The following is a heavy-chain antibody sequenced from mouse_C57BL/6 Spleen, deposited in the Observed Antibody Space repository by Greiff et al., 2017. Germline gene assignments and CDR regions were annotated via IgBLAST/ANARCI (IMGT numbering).Heavy chain of an antibody. V-gene: IGHV1-15*01. CDR2: IDPETGGT. D-gene: IGHD1-1*01. CDR3: TRETTVVATRYFDY. CDR1: GYTFTDYE. J-gene: IGHJ2*01. Sequence: VKVVESGAELVRPGASVTLSCKASGYTFTDYEMHWVKQTPVHGLEWIGAIDPETGGTAYNQKFKGKAILTADKSSSTAYMELRSLTSEDSAVYYCTRETTVVATRYFDYWGQGTTLTVSS.